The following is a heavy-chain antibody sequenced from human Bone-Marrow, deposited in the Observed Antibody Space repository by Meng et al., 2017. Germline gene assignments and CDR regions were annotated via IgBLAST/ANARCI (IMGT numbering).Heavy chain of an antibody. V-gene: IGHV2-5*02. Sequence: QITLKESGPTLVKPTQTLTLTCTFSGFSLSTSGVGVGWIRQPPGKALEWLALMYWDDDKRYSPSLKSRLTITKDTSKNQVVLTMTNMDPVDTATYYCAHTRIAVAGTGVYYWGQGTLVTVSS. CDR1: GFSLSTSGVG. D-gene: IGHD6-19*01. CDR3: AHTRIAVAGTGVYY. J-gene: IGHJ4*02. CDR2: MYWDDDK.